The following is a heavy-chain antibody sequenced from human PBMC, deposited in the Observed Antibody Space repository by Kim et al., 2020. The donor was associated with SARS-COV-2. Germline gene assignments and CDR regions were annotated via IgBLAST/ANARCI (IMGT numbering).Heavy chain of an antibody. V-gene: IGHV1-2*02. D-gene: IGHD4-17*01. Sequence: TNNAQKFQGRVTMTRDTSISTAYMELSRLRSDATAVYYCARGVLRGWFDPWGQGTLVTVSS. CDR3: ARGVLRGWFDP. CDR2: T. J-gene: IGHJ5*02.